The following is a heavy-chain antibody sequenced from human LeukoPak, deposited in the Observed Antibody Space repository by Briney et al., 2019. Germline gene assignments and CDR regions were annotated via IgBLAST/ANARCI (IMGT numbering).Heavy chain of an antibody. CDR3: AREAPALTMVRGPSSADYYYYYMDV. CDR2: INHSGST. J-gene: IGHJ6*03. Sequence: SETLSLTCAVYGGSFSGYYWSWIRQPPGKGLEWIGEINHSGSTDYNPSLKSRVTISVDTSKNQFSLKLSSVTAADTAVYYCAREAPALTMVRGPSSADYYYYYMDVWGKGTTVTVSS. D-gene: IGHD3-10*01. CDR1: GGSFSGYY. V-gene: IGHV4-34*01.